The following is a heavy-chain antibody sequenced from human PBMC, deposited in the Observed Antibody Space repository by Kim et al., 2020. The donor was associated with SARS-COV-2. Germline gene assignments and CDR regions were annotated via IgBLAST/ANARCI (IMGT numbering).Heavy chain of an antibody. CDR2: ICLSGSTI. J-gene: IGHJ1*01. CDR1: GFTFSSYS. D-gene: IGHD3-10*01. Sequence: GGSLRLSCAASGFTFSSYSMNWVRQAPGKGLEWVSYICLSGSTIYYADSVKGRFTISRDNAKNSLYLQMNSLRDEDTAVYYCARDSITMVRRIIITPRYFQHWGQGTLVTVSS. CDR3: ARDSITMVRRIIITPRYFQH. V-gene: IGHV3-48*02.